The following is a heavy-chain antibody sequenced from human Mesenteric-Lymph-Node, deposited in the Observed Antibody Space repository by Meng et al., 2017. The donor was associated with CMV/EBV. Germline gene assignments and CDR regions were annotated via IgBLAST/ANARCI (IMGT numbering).Heavy chain of an antibody. Sequence: GGSLRLSCAASGFTFSNAWMTWVRQAPGEGLEWIGLIRSKTDGGTTEYAAPVQGRFIISRDDSKNTLYLQVNSLKTEDTAVYYCSTVFRNYYYYAMDVWGQGTTVTVSS. CDR3: STVFRNYYYYAMDV. CDR1: GFTFSNAW. CDR2: IRSKTDGGTT. J-gene: IGHJ6*02. V-gene: IGHV3-15*01.